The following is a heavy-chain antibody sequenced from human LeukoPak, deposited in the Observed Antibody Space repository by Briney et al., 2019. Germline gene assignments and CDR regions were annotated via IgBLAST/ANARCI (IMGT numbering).Heavy chain of an antibody. J-gene: IGHJ6*04. Sequence: GRSLRLSCAAPGFTFSSYGLHWVRQAPGKGLEWVAVISYDGSNKYYADSVKGRFTISRDNSKNTLYQQMNSLRAEDTAVYYCAKDPKGYYYGMDVWGKGTTVTVSS. CDR3: AKDPKGYYYGMDV. CDR1: GFTFSSYG. V-gene: IGHV3-30*18. CDR2: ISYDGSNK.